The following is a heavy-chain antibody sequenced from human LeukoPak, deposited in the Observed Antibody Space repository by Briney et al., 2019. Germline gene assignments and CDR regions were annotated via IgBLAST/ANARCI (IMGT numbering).Heavy chain of an antibody. J-gene: IGHJ4*02. Sequence: GGSLRLSCAASGFTFSNYGMHWVRQAPGKGLEWVAVISYDGSNKYYADSVRGRFTISRDNSKNTLYLQMNSLRAEDTAVYYCAKDAHEAEMATGPDYWDQGTLVTVSS. CDR1: GFTFSNYG. V-gene: IGHV3-30*18. CDR2: ISYDGSNK. CDR3: AKDAHEAEMATGPDY. D-gene: IGHD5-24*01.